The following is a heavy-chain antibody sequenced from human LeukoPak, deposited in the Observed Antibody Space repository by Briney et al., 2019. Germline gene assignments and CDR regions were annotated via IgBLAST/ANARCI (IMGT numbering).Heavy chain of an antibody. V-gene: IGHV4-59*01. Sequence: NPSETLSLTCTVSSVSISSYYWSWIRQPPAKGLEWIGYIYYSGSTNYNPSLKSRVTISVDTSKNQFSLKLSSVTAADTAVYYCARASGGYALYYWGQGTLVTVSS. CDR3: ARASGGYALYY. J-gene: IGHJ4*02. D-gene: IGHD5-12*01. CDR1: SVSISSYY. CDR2: IYYSGST.